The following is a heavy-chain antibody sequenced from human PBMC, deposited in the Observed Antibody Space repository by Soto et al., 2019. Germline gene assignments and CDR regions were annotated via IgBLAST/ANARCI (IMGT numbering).Heavy chain of an antibody. CDR2: ISGSGGST. J-gene: IGHJ4*02. D-gene: IGHD1-1*01. V-gene: IGHV3-23*01. CDR1: GFTFSSYA. Sequence: GGSLRLSCAASGFTFSSYAMSWVRQAPGKGLEWVSAISGSGGSTYYADSVKGRFTISRDNSKNTLYLQMNSLRAEDTAVYYFAKNLVPKQLTKKVYLDYWGQGTLVPVSS. CDR3: AKNLVPKQLTKKVYLDY.